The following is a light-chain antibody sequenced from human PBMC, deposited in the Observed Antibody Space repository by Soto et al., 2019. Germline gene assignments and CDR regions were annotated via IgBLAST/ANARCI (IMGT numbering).Light chain of an antibody. CDR3: AAWDDSLNAVV. CDR1: SSNIGSNT. V-gene: IGLV1-44*01. Sequence: QSVLTQPPSASGTPGQRVTISCSGSSSNIGSNTVNWYKQLPGTAPKLLIYSNNHRPSGVPDRFSGSKSGTSASLAISGLQSEDSADYYCAAWDDSLNAVVFGGGTKLTVL. J-gene: IGLJ2*01. CDR2: SNN.